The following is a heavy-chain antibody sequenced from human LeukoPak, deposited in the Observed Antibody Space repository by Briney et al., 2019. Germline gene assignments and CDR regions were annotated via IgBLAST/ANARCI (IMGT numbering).Heavy chain of an antibody. CDR2: IRSKAYGGTT. J-gene: IGHJ4*02. V-gene: IGHV3-49*04. CDR3: TRSSSGWYSDY. Sequence: PGGSLRLSCAASGFSFSSYEMIWVRQAPGKGLEWVGFIRSKAYGGTTEYAASVKGRFIISRDDFKSIAYLQMNSLKTEDTAVYYCTRSSSGWYSDYWGQGTLVTVSS. D-gene: IGHD6-19*01. CDR1: GFSFSSYE.